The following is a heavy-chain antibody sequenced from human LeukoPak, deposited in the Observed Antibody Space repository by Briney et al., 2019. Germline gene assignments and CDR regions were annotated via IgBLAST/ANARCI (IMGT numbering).Heavy chain of an antibody. CDR1: GYTFTSYD. J-gene: IGHJ5*02. CDR2: MNPNSGNT. V-gene: IGHV1-8*03. CDR3: ARGTITIFGVAVAYWFDP. D-gene: IGHD3-3*01. Sequence: ASVKVSCKASGYTFTSYDINWVRQATGQGLEWMGWMNPNSGNTGYAQKSQGRVTITRNTSISTAYMELSSLRSEDTAVYYCARGTITIFGVAVAYWFDPWGQGTLVTVSS.